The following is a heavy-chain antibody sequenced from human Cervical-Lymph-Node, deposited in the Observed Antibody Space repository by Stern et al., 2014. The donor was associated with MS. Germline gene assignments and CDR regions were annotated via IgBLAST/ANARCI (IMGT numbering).Heavy chain of an antibody. CDR3: ARVREAAYYYGMDV. V-gene: IGHV3-33*01. CDR2: IWYDGSNK. J-gene: IGHJ6*02. D-gene: IGHD2-15*01. CDR1: GFTFSSYG. Sequence: VQLVESGGGVVPPGGPLRLSCAASGFTFSSYGMHWVRQAPGKGLERGAVIWYDGSNKYYADSVKGRFTISRDNSKNTLYLQMNSLRAEDTAVYYCARVREAAYYYGMDVWGQGTTVTVSS.